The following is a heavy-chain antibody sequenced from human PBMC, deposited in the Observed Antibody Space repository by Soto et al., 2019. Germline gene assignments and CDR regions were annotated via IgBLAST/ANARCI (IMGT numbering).Heavy chain of an antibody. D-gene: IGHD1-1*01. CDR1: GFTFSSYG. Sequence: ESGGGVVQPGRSLRLSCAASGFTFSSYGMHWVRQAPGKGLEWVAVISYDGSNKYYADSVKGRFTISRDNSKNTLYLQMNSLRAEDTAVYYCAKDLTGTVLGYFDYWGQGTLVTVSS. J-gene: IGHJ4*02. V-gene: IGHV3-30*18. CDR2: ISYDGSNK. CDR3: AKDLTGTVLGYFDY.